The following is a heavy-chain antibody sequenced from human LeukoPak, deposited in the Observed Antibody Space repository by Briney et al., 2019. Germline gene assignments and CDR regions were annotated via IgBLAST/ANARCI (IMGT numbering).Heavy chain of an antibody. V-gene: IGHV1-18*01. J-gene: IGHJ6*02. Sequence: ASVKVSCKASGDTFTSYGIRWVRQSPAQGLERMGCISVYNCNTNYAQKLQCRATMTTDTSTSTAYMERRSLRSDDAAVYYCAREGMVRGVIIVFYYGMDVWGQGTTVTGSS. D-gene: IGHD3-10*01. CDR1: GDTFTSYG. CDR2: ISVYNCNT. CDR3: AREGMVRGVIIVFYYGMDV.